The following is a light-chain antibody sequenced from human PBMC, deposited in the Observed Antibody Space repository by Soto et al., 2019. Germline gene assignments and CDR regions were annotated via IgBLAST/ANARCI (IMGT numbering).Light chain of an antibody. J-gene: IGKJ1*01. CDR1: QSVSTF. CDR2: DAS. Sequence: EVVLTHSPSTLSLSRGLRSARSCRASQSVSTFLAWYQQKPGQAPRLLIYDASNRATGIPARLSGRGSGKAFPPTISSLETEDFAVYYCQQCANWPQKWTFGQGTKVDIK. CDR3: QQCANWPQKWT. V-gene: IGKV3-11*01.